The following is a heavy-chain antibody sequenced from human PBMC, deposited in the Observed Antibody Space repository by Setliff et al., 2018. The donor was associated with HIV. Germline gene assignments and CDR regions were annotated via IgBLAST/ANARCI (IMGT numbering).Heavy chain of an antibody. CDR1: GASMSSGDYY. Sequence: SETLSLTCTVSGASMSSGDYYWSWIRQPPGKGLEWIGYIYYSGNSYYNPSLKSRVTLSADTSKNQFSLKVNSVTAADTAVYYCAREVNIPVRGITDDAFDIWGQGTMVTVSS. D-gene: IGHD3-10*01. V-gene: IGHV4-30-4*08. J-gene: IGHJ3*02. CDR3: AREVNIPVRGITDDAFDI. CDR2: IYYSGNS.